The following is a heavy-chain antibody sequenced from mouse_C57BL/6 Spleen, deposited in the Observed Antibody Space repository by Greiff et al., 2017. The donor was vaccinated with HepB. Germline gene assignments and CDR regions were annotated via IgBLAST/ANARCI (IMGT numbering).Heavy chain of an antibody. CDR3: ARRGSSRGGFAY. V-gene: IGHV2-6*03. CDR2: IWSDGST. Sequence: QVQLKESGPGLVAPSQNLSITCTVSGFSLTSYGVHWVRQPPGKGLEWLVVIWSDGSTTYNSALKSRLSISKDNSKSQVFLKMNSLQTDDTAMYYCARRGSSRGGFAYWGQGTLVTVSA. CDR1: GFSLTSYG. J-gene: IGHJ3*01. D-gene: IGHD1-1*01.